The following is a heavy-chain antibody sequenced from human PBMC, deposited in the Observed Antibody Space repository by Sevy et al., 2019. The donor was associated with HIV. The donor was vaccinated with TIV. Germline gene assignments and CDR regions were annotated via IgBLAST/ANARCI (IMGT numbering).Heavy chain of an antibody. V-gene: IGHV1-2*02. J-gene: IGHJ4*02. CDR1: GYTFTGYY. Sequence: ASVKVSCKASGYTFTGYYMHWVRQAPGQGLEWMGWINPDSGGPNYAPKFQGRVTLTRDPSISTAYMELSRLKSDDTAVYYCVRDDRDGYFDYWGQGTLVTVSS. CDR2: INPDSGGP. CDR3: VRDDRDGYFDY.